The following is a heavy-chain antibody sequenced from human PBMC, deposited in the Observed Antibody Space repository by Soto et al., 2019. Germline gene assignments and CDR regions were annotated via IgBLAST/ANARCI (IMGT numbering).Heavy chain of an antibody. V-gene: IGHV4-39*07. CDR2: IYYSGST. Sequence: PSETLSLTCTVSGGSISSSSFHWGWIRQPPGKGLEWIGSIYYSGSTYYSPSLKSRVTISVDTSKNQFSLKLSSVTAADTAVYYCARGRGDTAMAWYYRGQGTLVTVSS. CDR1: GGSISSSSFH. CDR3: ARGRGDTAMAWYY. J-gene: IGHJ4*02. D-gene: IGHD5-18*01.